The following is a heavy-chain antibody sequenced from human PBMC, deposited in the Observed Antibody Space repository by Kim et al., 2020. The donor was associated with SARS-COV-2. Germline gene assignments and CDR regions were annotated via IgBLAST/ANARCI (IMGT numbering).Heavy chain of an antibody. D-gene: IGHD2-15*01. V-gene: IGHV1-3*01. CDR2: INAANGNT. J-gene: IGHJ5*02. CDR1: GNIFNRYV. Sequence: ASVKVSCKASGNIFNRYVMHWVRQAPGQSLEWMGWINAANGNTKYLQKFQGRVTITWDTSARTAYMDLSSLTSEDTAVYYCARGFCNDVNCFNWFDPWGQGTLVIVSS. CDR3: ARGFCNDVNCFNWFDP.